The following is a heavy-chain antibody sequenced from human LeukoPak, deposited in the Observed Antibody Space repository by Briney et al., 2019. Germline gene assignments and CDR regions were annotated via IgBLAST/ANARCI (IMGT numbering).Heavy chain of an antibody. J-gene: IGHJ4*02. CDR2: ISSDGNDK. Sequence: GGSLRLSCAASGVTFSSYGMHWVRQAPGKGLEWVALISSDGNDKLYGDSVKGRFTITRDDSKSTLYLQMNSLRAEDTAVYYCTTKVIRGNSGDDYDDWGQGTLVTVSS. CDR3: TTKVIRGNSGDDYDD. V-gene: IGHV3-30*03. CDR1: GVTFSSYG. D-gene: IGHD5-12*01.